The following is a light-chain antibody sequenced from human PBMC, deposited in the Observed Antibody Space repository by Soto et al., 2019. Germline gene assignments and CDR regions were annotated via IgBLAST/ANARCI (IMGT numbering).Light chain of an antibody. CDR2: IAS. CDR1: QNISNF. J-gene: IGKJ2*01. Sequence: DIQMTQSPSSLSASVGDRVTITCRTGQNISNFLNWYQQRPGKAPKFLIYIASNLQSGVPSRFSGSGSGTDFTLTISSLQPEDFATYFCQQSFSIPHTFGQGTKLDI. V-gene: IGKV1-39*01. CDR3: QQSFSIPHT.